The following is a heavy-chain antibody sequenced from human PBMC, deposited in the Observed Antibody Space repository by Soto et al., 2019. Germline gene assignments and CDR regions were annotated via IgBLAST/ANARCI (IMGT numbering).Heavy chain of an antibody. Sequence: QVQLVESGGGVVQPGRSLRLSCVASGFTFSSHAMHWVRQAPGKGLEWVAVIWYDGSKKYYADSVKGRFTVARDDSKNTLYLQMNSLRVEDTAVYYCARDTGYSNYDSDYWGQGTLVTVSP. J-gene: IGHJ4*02. CDR3: ARDTGYSNYDSDY. CDR1: GFTFSSHA. D-gene: IGHD5-12*01. V-gene: IGHV3-33*01. CDR2: IWYDGSKK.